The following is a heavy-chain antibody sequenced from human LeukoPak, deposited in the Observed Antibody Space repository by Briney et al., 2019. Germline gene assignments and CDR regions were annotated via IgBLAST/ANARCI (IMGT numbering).Heavy chain of an antibody. V-gene: IGHV4-4*07. CDR1: GGSSISYY. D-gene: IGHD3-3*01. Sequence: PSETLSLTCTVSGGSSISYYWSWIRQPAGKGLEWIGRIYTSGSTNYNPSLKSRVTMSVDTSKNQFSLKLSSVTAADTAVYYCARDVEGFRNNWFDPWGQGTLVTVSS. CDR3: ARDVEGFRNNWFDP. J-gene: IGHJ5*02. CDR2: IYTSGST.